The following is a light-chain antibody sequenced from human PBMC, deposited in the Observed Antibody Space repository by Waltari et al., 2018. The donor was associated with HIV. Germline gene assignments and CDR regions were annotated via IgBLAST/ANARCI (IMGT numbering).Light chain of an antibody. CDR1: QSISAK. CDR2: EAA. J-gene: IGKJ2*01. CDR3: QQYDSGPRGIT. Sequence: EIVMTQSQTTLSVSPGQRVPLSCRTSQSISAKVAWYQQRPGQAPRLLIYEAATRPTGIPARFSGSGSGTEFTLTISSRQSEDFATYFCQQYDSGPRGITFGQGTMLEIK. V-gene: IGKV3-15*01.